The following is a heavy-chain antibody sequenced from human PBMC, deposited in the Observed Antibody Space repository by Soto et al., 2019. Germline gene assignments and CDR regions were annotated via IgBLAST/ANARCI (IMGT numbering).Heavy chain of an antibody. V-gene: IGHV4-59*01. CDR3: AGHIVATHYFDY. CDR2: IYYSGST. Sequence: SETLSLTCTVSGGSISSYYWSWIRQPPGKGLEWIGYIYYSGSTNYNPSLKSRVTISVDTSKNQFSLKLSSVTAADTAVYYCAGHIVATHYFDYWGQGTLVTVSS. D-gene: IGHD5-12*01. J-gene: IGHJ4*02. CDR1: GGSISSYY.